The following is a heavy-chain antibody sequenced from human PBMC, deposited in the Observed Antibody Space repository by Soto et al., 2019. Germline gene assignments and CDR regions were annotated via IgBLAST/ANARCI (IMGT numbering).Heavy chain of an antibody. D-gene: IGHD3-10*01. J-gene: IGHJ4*02. V-gene: IGHV3-66*01. CDR2: IYSGGTT. CDR1: GFTVSSNY. Sequence: EVQLVESGGGLVQPGGSLRLSCAASGFTVSSNYMTWVRQAPGKGLEWVSNIYSGGTTSCADSVKGRFTISRDNSKNTLFLQMNSLRDDDTAVYYCASGASGNYRWGQGTLVTVSS. CDR3: ASGASGNYR.